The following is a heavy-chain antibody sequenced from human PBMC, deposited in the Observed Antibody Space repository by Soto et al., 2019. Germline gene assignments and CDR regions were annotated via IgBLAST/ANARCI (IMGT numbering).Heavy chain of an antibody. CDR1: GFSLSTSGVG. D-gene: IGHD3-9*01. Sequence: QITLKESGPTLVKPTQTLTLTCTFSGFSLSTSGVGVGWIRQPPGKALEWLALIYWNDDKRYSPSLKSRLTITKDTSKNPVVLTMTHMDPVDTATYYCAHRFGWDYDILTGWKGGGWFDPWGQGTLVTGSS. CDR3: AHRFGWDYDILTGWKGGGWFDP. J-gene: IGHJ5*02. V-gene: IGHV2-5*01. CDR2: IYWNDDK.